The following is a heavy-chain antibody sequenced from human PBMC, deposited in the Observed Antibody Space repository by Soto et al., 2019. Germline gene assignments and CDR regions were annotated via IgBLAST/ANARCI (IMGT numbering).Heavy chain of an antibody. CDR3: ARVWNRNFDY. Sequence: SETLSLTCTVSGSSVSSGSHYWSWIRQPPGRGLEWIGYIYYSGSTNYNPSLKSRVTISVDTSKNQFSLKLSSVTAADTAVYYCARVWNRNFDYWGQGTLVTVSS. V-gene: IGHV4-61*01. CDR1: GSSVSSGSHY. CDR2: IYYSGST. D-gene: IGHD1-1*01. J-gene: IGHJ4*02.